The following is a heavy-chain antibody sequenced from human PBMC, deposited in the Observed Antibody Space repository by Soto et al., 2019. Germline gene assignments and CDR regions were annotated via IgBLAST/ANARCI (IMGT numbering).Heavy chain of an antibody. V-gene: IGHV4-39*01. CDR3: ARHLGGSDNSGFYPRGIDI. CDR2: IYYSGST. D-gene: IGHD3-22*01. Sequence: QLQLQESGPGLVKPSETLSLTCTVSAGFISSSSYFWGWIRQPPGKGLEWIGTIYYSGSTYKNPSLKGRVTKSADTAQDQFPLTLSSVTAADTAVYYCARHLGGSDNSGFYPRGIDIWGQGTLVTVSS. CDR1: AGFISSSSYF. J-gene: IGHJ4*02.